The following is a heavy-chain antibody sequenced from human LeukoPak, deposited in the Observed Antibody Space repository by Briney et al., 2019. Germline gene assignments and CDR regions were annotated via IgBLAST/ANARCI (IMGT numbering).Heavy chain of an antibody. CDR3: ARRRYYDSTGYLD. J-gene: IGHJ1*01. CDR1: GGSISSSSYY. Sequence: SETLSLTCTVSGGSISSSSYYWDWIRQPPGKGLEWMGSIYYSGRTYYNMSLKSRVTISIDTSKNQFSLNLNSVTAADTAVYYCARRRYYDSTGYLDWGQRTLVTVSS. V-gene: IGHV4-39*01. D-gene: IGHD3-22*01. CDR2: IYYSGRT.